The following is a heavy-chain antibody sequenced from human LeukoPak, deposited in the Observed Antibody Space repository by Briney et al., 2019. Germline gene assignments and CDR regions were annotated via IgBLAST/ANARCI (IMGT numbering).Heavy chain of an antibody. CDR3: AREEGQRNEDY. CDR1: GYSISSGYY. D-gene: IGHD6-25*01. Sequence: PSETLSLTCTVSGYSISSGYYWGWIRQPPGKGLEWIGSIYHSGSTYYNPSLKSRVTISVDTSKNQFSLKLSSVTAADTAVYYCAREEGQRNEDYWGQGTLVTVSS. V-gene: IGHV4-38-2*02. J-gene: IGHJ4*02. CDR2: IYHSGST.